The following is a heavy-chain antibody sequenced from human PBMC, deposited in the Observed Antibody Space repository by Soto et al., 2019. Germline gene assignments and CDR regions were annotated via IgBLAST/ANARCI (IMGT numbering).Heavy chain of an antibody. J-gene: IGHJ5*01. Sequence: EVQLLESGGGLVQPGGSLRLSCAASGFIFSAYAMSWVRQAPGKGLEWVSIISGGGGSTYYADSVKGRFTISRDNSKNTLYLQMDSLRGEDTAIYFCAKDRAVAPAAPPDWFDSWGQGTLVTVSS. CDR1: GFIFSAYA. CDR2: ISGGGGST. CDR3: AKDRAVAPAAPPDWFDS. V-gene: IGHV3-23*01. D-gene: IGHD2-2*01.